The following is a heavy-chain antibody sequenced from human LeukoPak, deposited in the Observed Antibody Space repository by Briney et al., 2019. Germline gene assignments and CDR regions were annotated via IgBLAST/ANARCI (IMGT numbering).Heavy chain of an antibody. D-gene: IGHD5-24*01. CDR2: ISHRGTS. CDR1: DESFSTYY. V-gene: IGHV4-34*01. Sequence: SETLSLTCDVNDESFSTYYWSWIRQSPGKGLEWIAEISHRGTSTYNPSLQSRVTISVDTSKNQFSLKLSSVTAADTAVYYCARGLRGWLQSRGSYWYFDLWGRGTLVTVSS. J-gene: IGHJ2*01. CDR3: ARGLRGWLQSRGSYWYFDL.